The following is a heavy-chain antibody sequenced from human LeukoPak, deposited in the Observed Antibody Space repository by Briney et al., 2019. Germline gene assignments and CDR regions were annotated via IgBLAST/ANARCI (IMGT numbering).Heavy chain of an antibody. V-gene: IGHV1-8*01. D-gene: IGHD3-10*01. CDR1: GYTFTTHD. J-gene: IGHJ6*03. Sequence: ASVKVSCKASGYTFTTHDLTWVRQATGQGLEWMGWMNPGSGDTAYAQKFQGRVTMTRDTSMSTAYMELNNLGSEDTAIYYCARARGSGSYYGHDYYYYHYMDVWGKGTTVTVSS. CDR2: MNPGSGDT. CDR3: ARARGSGSYYGHDYYYYHYMDV.